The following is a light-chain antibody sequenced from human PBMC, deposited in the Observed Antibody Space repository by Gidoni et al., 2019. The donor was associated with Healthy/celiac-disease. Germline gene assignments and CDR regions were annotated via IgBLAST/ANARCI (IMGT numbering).Light chain of an antibody. J-gene: IGKJ3*01. CDR3: QQYGSSPLFP. CDR1: QSVSSSY. Sequence: EIVLTQSPGTLSLSPGERATLSCSASQSVSSSYLAWYQQKPGQAPRLLIYGASSRATGIPDRFSGSGSGTDFTLTISRLEPEDFAVYYCQQYGSSPLFPFGPGTKVDIK. V-gene: IGKV3-20*01. CDR2: GAS.